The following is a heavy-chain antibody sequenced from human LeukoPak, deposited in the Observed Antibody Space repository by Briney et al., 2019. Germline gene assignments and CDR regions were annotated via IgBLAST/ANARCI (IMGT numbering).Heavy chain of an antibody. CDR1: GASITSYY. Sequence: SETLSLTCTVSGASITSYYWSWIRQPAGKGLEWIGRIYASGSTTYNPSLKSRVTMAVDTSKTQFSLKLSSVTAADTAVYYCARDSGTTGEVKFDPWGQRTLVTVSA. CDR2: IYASGST. D-gene: IGHD3-10*01. V-gene: IGHV4-4*07. J-gene: IGHJ5*02. CDR3: ARDSGTTGEVKFDP.